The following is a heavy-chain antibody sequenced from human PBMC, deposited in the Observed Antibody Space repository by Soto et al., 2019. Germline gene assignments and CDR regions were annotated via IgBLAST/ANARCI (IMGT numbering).Heavy chain of an antibody. CDR1: GFTFSSYA. CDR2: ISGSGGST. CDR3: AKNNNFDWFIFRAD. D-gene: IGHD3-9*01. J-gene: IGHJ4*02. Sequence: GGSLILSCAASGFTFSSYAMSWVRQAPGKGLEWVSAISGSGGSTYYADSVKGRFTISRDNSKNTLYLQMNSLRAEDTAVYYCAKNNNFDWFIFRADWGQGTLVTVS. V-gene: IGHV3-23*01.